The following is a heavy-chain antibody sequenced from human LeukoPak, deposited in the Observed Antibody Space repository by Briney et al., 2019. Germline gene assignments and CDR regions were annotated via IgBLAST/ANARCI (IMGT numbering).Heavy chain of an antibody. CDR2: IYSSGNT. D-gene: IGHD1-26*01. V-gene: IGHV4-4*07. J-gene: IGHJ3*02. CDR1: GVSFSSYY. Sequence: PSETLSLTCTVSGVSFSSYYWTWIEQPAGKGLEWIGRIYSSGNTNYNPSLESRVTMSIDTSKNQFSLKLTSVTAADTAVYYCARERGNLRGDAFDIWGQGTMVTVSS. CDR3: ARERGNLRGDAFDI.